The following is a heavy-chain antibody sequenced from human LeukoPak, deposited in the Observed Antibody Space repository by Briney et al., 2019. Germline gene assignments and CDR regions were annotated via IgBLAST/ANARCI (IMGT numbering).Heavy chain of an antibody. J-gene: IGHJ6*02. CDR3: ARRRYYDSSGYYSGYYGMDV. CDR2: IYPGDSDT. CDR1: GYGFTSYW. D-gene: IGHD3-22*01. Sequence: GESLKISCKGSGYGFTSYWIGWVRQMPGKGLEWMGIIYPGDSDTRYSPSFQGQVTISADKSISTAYLQWSSPKASGTAMYYCARRRYYDSSGYYSGYYGMDVWGQGTTVTVSS. V-gene: IGHV5-51*01.